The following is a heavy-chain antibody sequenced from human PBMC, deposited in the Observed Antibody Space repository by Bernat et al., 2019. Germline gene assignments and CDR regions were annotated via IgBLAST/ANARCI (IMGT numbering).Heavy chain of an antibody. CDR3: GAADIVVVPAASTYMDV. V-gene: IGHV3-33*01. CDR1: GFTFSSNG. CDR2: IWYDGREK. J-gene: IGHJ6*03. Sequence: QVQLVESGGGVVQPGRSLRLSCAASGFTFSSNGMHWVRQAPGKGLDWVAAIWYDGREKYYADSVKGRFTISRDNSKNTLYLQMNSLRAEDTAVYYCGAADIVVVPAASTYMDVWGKGTTVTVSS. D-gene: IGHD2-2*01.